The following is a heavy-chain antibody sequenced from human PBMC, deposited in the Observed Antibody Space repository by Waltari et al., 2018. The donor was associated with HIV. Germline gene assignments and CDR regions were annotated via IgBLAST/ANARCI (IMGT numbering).Heavy chain of an antibody. D-gene: IGHD3-10*01. CDR3: ARSRYYGSGKDYDMDV. CDR2: ITPCNSKT. CDR1: GYTFTYRS. Sequence: QMQLVQSGAEVKKTGSSVKVSCKASGYTFTYRSLHWVRQAPGQALEWMGWITPCNSKTNYAQKFQDRVTITRERAMSTAYMELSSLRFEDTAMYYCARSRYYGSGKDYDMDVWGQGTTVTVSS. V-gene: IGHV1-45*02. J-gene: IGHJ6*02.